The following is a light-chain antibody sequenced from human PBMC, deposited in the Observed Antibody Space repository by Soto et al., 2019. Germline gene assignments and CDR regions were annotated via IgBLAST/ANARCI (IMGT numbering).Light chain of an antibody. Sequence: EIVLTQSPATLSLSPGERATLSCRASQSVSSYLAWYQQQPGQAPRLLIYDASNRATGIPARFSGSGSGTEFTLTISSLEPEDFAIYYCQQRSNWPPVTCGGGTKVEI. V-gene: IGKV3-11*01. CDR1: QSVSSY. CDR3: QQRSNWPPVT. J-gene: IGKJ4*01. CDR2: DAS.